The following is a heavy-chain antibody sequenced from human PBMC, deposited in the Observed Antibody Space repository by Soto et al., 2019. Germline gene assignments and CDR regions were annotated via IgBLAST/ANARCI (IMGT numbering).Heavy chain of an antibody. CDR1: GLSLSTSGVG. Sequence: QITLKESGPTLVKPTQTLTLTCTFSGLSLSTSGVGVGWIRQPPGKALEWLALIYWNDDKRYSPSLKSRLTITTGTSQNQVVLTMTDMDPVDTATYYCAHRPCYDILTGYYMGWFDPWGQGTLVTVSS. J-gene: IGHJ5*02. V-gene: IGHV2-5*01. D-gene: IGHD3-9*01. CDR2: IYWNDDK. CDR3: AHRPCYDILTGYYMGWFDP.